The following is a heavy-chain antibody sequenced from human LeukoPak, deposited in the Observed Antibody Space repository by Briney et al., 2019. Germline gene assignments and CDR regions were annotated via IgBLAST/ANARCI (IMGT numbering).Heavy chain of an antibody. CDR3: ARVGYCSSTSCYRAPGGFFGWFDP. V-gene: IGHV3-7*01. CDR1: GFTFSSYW. CDR2: IKQDGSEK. D-gene: IGHD2-2*03. Sequence: GGSLRLSCAASGFTFSSYWMSWVRQAPGKGLEWVANIKQDGSEKYYVDSVKGRFTISRDNAKNSLYLQMNSLRAEDTAVYYCARVGYCSSTSCYRAPGGFFGWFDPWGQGTLVTVSS. J-gene: IGHJ5*02.